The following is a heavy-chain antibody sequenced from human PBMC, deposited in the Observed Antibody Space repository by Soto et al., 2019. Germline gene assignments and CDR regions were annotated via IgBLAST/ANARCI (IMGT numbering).Heavy chain of an antibody. D-gene: IGHD3-9*01. CDR2: IIPIFGTA. V-gene: IGHV1-69*12. CDR3: ARGLTYYDVLTDYSSYYYCGMDV. Sequence: QVQLVQSGAEVKKPGSSVKVSCKASGGTFSSYAISWVRQAPGQGLEWMGGIIPIFGTANYTQKFQGRVTITADESTSTAYMELSSLRSEDTAVYYCARGLTYYDVLTDYSSYYYCGMDVWGQGTTVTVSS. J-gene: IGHJ6*02. CDR1: GGTFSSYA.